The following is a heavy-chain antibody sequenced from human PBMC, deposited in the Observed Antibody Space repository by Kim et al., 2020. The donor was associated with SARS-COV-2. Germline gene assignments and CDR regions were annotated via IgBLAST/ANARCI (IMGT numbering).Heavy chain of an antibody. CDR2: INPNSGGT. J-gene: IGHJ4*02. CDR3: ARGWGSGWKQVVGYYFDY. V-gene: IGHV1-2*02. Sequence: ASVKVSCKASGYTFTGYYMHWVRQAPGQGLEWMGWINPNSGGTNYAQKFQGRVTMTRDTSISTAYMELSRLRSDDTAVYYCARGWGSGWKQVVGYYFDYWGQGTLVTVSS. CDR1: GYTFTGYY. D-gene: IGHD6-19*01.